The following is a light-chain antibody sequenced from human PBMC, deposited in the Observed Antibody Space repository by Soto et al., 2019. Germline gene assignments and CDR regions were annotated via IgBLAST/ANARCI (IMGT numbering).Light chain of an antibody. Sequence: IQMTQSPSSLSASVGDRVTITCRASQSISSYLNWYQQKPGKAPKLLIYAASSLQSGVPSRFSGSGSGTDFTLTISSLQPEDFATYYCQQSYSLTWTFGQGTKVEIK. J-gene: IGKJ1*01. CDR1: QSISSY. CDR3: QQSYSLTWT. CDR2: AAS. V-gene: IGKV1-39*01.